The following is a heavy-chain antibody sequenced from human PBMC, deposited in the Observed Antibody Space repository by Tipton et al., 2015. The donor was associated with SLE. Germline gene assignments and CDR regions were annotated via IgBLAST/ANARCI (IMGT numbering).Heavy chain of an antibody. J-gene: IGHJ4*02. CDR2: IDYNGST. Sequence: TLSLTCTVSGGSLSTYYWSWIRQPPGKGLEWIGYIDYNGSTNYKASLRSRVTMSVDRSKNQFSLKLSSVTAADTAVFYCARGGSTYYYDSSGYYSLDYWGQGTLVTVSS. CDR1: GGSLSTYY. V-gene: IGHV4-59*12. D-gene: IGHD3-22*01. CDR3: ARGGSTYYYDSSGYYSLDY.